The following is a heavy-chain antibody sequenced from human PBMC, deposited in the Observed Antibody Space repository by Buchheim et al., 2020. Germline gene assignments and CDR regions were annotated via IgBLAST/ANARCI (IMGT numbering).Heavy chain of an antibody. V-gene: IGHV3-30*01. D-gene: IGHD1-26*01. J-gene: IGHJ4*02. Sequence: QVQLVESGGGVVQPGRSLRLSCAASGFTFSSYAMHWVRQAPGKGLEWVAVISYDGSNKYYADSVKGRFTISRDNSKNTLYLQMNSLRAEDTAVYYCARGRRGSYSFYYWGKGTL. CDR1: GFTFSSYA. CDR3: ARGRRGSYSFYY. CDR2: ISYDGSNK.